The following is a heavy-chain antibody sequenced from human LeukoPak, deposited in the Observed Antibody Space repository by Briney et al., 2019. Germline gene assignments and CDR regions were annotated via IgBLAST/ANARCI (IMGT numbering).Heavy chain of an antibody. CDR2: INPSGGST. J-gene: IGHJ5*02. V-gene: IGHV1-46*01. CDR3: ARGFNGYYDILTGYYSNWFDP. D-gene: IGHD3-9*01. CDR1: GYTFTSYY. Sequence: PSASVKVCKASGYTFTSYYMHWVRQAPGQGLEWMGIINPSGGSTSYAQKFQGRVTMTRDMSTSTVYMELSSLRSEDTAVYYCARGFNGYYDILTGYYSNWFDPWGQGTLVTVSS.